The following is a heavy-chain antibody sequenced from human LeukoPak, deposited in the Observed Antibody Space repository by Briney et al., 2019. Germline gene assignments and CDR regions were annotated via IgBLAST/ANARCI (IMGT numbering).Heavy chain of an antibody. CDR3: AKSQDGGRLFHFDY. CDR2: ISGSGGST. J-gene: IGHJ4*02. V-gene: IGHV3-23*01. Sequence: ASGGTFSCYAMSWVRQAPGKGLEWVSVISGSGGSTYSADSVKGRFTISRDNSKNTLYLQMNSLRAEDTAVYFCAKSQDGGRLFHFDYWGQATLVTVSS. CDR1: GGTFSCYA. D-gene: IGHD1-26*01.